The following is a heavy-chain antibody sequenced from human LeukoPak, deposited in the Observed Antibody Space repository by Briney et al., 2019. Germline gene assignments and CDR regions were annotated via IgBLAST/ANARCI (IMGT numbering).Heavy chain of an antibody. CDR1: GGTFSIYT. Sequence: GASVKVSCKASGGTFSIYTISWVRQAPGQGLEWMGRIIPILGIANYAQKFQGRVTITADKSTSTAYMELSSLRSEYTAVYYCARDSLAGVAAPFDYWGQGTLVTVSS. J-gene: IGHJ4*02. V-gene: IGHV1-69*04. CDR3: ARDSLAGVAAPFDY. D-gene: IGHD6-13*01. CDR2: IIPILGIA.